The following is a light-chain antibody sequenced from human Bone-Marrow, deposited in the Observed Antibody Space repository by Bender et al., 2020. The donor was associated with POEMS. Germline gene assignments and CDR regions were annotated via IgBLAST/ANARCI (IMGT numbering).Light chain of an antibody. CDR3: SSYTSSTSV. Sequence: QSALTQPASVSGSPGQSITISCTGTSSDVGGYKYVSWYQHHPGRAPKLIINDVSNRPPGVSNRFSGSKSGNTASLTISGLQAEDEADYYCSSYTSSTSVFGGGTKLTVL. J-gene: IGLJ3*02. CDR2: DVS. V-gene: IGLV2-14*03. CDR1: SSDVGGYKY.